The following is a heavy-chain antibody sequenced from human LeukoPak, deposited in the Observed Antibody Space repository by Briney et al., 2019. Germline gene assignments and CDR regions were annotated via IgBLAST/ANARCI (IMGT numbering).Heavy chain of an antibody. CDR1: GYTFTSYF. D-gene: IGHD6-25*01. CDR2: INPYNGNT. CDR3: ARGLSAATTVCLDY. J-gene: IGHJ4*02. Sequence: ASVKVSCKASGYTFTSYFISWVRQAPGQGLEWMGWINPYNGNTNYAHKFQGRVTMTTDTSTSTAYMELRSLRSDDTAVYYCARGLSAATTVCLDYWAQGTLVTVSS. V-gene: IGHV1-18*01.